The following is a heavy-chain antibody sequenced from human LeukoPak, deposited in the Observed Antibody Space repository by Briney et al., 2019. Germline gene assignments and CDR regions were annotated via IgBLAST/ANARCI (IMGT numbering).Heavy chain of an antibody. CDR2: IYTSGST. CDR1: GGSISSYY. V-gene: IGHV4-4*07. CDR3: ARSGYSYGYFDY. Sequence: PSETLSLTCTVSGGSISSYYWSWIRQPAGEGLEWIGRIYTSGSTNYNPSLKSRVTISVDTSKNQFSLKLSSVTAADTAVYYCARSGYSYGYFDYWGQGTLVTVSS. J-gene: IGHJ4*02. D-gene: IGHD5-18*01.